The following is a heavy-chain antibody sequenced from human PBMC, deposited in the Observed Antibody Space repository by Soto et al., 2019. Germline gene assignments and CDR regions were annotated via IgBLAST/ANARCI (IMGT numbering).Heavy chain of an antibody. CDR1: GYSFSSYG. J-gene: IGHJ5*02. CDR2: ISGYNEDT. CDR3: ARDRLPGTGYSGFWGAGSRWVDP. D-gene: IGHD3-3*01. Sequence: QIQLVQSGREVRQPGASVRLSCKTTGYSFSSYGINWLRQAPGQVLEWMGWISGYNEDTNYAQTYHGRLTLTTDTLTTTANMDLASLTPYDTAVYFCARDRLPGTGYSGFWGAGSRWVDPWGQGTLVAVSS. V-gene: IGHV1-18*04.